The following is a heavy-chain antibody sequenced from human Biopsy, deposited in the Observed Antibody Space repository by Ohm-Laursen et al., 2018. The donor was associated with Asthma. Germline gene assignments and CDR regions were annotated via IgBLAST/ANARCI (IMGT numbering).Heavy chain of an antibody. J-gene: IGHJ4*02. Sequence: SLRLSCSASGFTFSIYAMSWVRQAPGKGLEWVSAISGSGGSTYYADSVKGRFTISRDNSKNTLYLQMNSLRAEDTAVYYCARDLHPTNHLGELSEGFDYWGQGTLVTVSS. CDR3: ARDLHPTNHLGELSEGFDY. CDR2: ISGSGGST. V-gene: IGHV3-23*01. CDR1: GFTFSIYA. D-gene: IGHD3-16*02.